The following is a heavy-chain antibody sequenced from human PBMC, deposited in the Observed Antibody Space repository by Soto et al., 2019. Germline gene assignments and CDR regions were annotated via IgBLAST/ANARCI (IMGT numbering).Heavy chain of an antibody. CDR3: ARQSTFSSGWFHPFFDN. Sequence: PGESLKISCKNSGYTFTNYWIGWVRQMPGKGLEWMGIIYPGDSDTRYSPSFQGQVTISADKSISTAYLQWSSLKASDSAMYYCARQSTFSSGWFHPFFDNWGQGTLVTVSS. D-gene: IGHD6-13*01. CDR2: IYPGDSDT. V-gene: IGHV5-51*01. CDR1: GYTFTNYW. J-gene: IGHJ4*02.